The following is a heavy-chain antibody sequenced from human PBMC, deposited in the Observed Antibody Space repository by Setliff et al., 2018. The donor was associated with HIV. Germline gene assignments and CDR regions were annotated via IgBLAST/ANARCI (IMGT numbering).Heavy chain of an antibody. CDR3: ARGSCSGCYLSDY. CDR2: INPNSGGT. J-gene: IGHJ4*02. Sequence: GASVKVSCKASGYTFTGYYMHWVRQAPGQGLEWMGWINPNSGGTNYAQKFQGRVTMTRDTSISTAYMELSRPRSDDTAVYYCARGSCSGCYLSDYWGLGTLVTVSS. V-gene: IGHV1-2*02. D-gene: IGHD6-19*01. CDR1: GYTFTGYY.